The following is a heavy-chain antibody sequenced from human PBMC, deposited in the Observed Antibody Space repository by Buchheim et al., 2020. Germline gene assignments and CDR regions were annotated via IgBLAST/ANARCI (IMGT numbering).Heavy chain of an antibody. V-gene: IGHV5-10-1*01. CDR2: IDPSDSYT. CDR1: GYSFTSYW. J-gene: IGHJ6*02. D-gene: IGHD5-24*01. CDR3: ARQGRDYYGMDV. Sequence: EVQLVQSGAEVKKPGESLRISCKGSGYSFTSYWISWVRQIPGKGLEWMGRIDPSDSYTNYSPSFQGHVTIPADKSTPPAFPQWSSLKASDTAMYYCARQGRDYYGMDVWGQGTT.